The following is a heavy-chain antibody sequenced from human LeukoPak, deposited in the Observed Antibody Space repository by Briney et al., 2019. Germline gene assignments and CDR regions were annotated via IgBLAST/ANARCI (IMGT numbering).Heavy chain of an antibody. J-gene: IGHJ4*02. D-gene: IGHD3-10*01. CDR3: ADFGSGSYIFDY. Sequence: GGSLRLSCVASEFAFSDYAMSWVRQAPGKGPGWVSTISRNSATWYADSVMGRFTISRDNSKSTLYLQMNSLRGEDTALYYCADFGSGSYIFDYWGQGSLVTVSS. CDR2: ISRNSAT. CDR1: EFAFSDYA. V-gene: IGHV3-23*01.